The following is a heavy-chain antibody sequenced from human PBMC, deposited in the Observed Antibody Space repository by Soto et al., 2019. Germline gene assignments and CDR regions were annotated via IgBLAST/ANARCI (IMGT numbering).Heavy chain of an antibody. CDR3: ARSYDFWRLDY. CDR1: GGSISSYY. V-gene: IGHV4-59*01. D-gene: IGHD3-3*01. J-gene: IGHJ4*02. CDR2: IYYSGST. Sequence: SETLSLTCTVSGGSISSYYWSWIRQPPGKGLEWIGYIYYSGSTNYNPSLKSRVTISVDTSKNQFSLKRSSVTAADTAVYYCARSYDFWRLDYWGQGTLVTVSS.